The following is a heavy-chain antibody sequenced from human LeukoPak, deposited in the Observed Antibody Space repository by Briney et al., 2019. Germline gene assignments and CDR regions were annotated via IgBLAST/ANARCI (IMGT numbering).Heavy chain of an antibody. D-gene: IGHD3-22*01. V-gene: IGHV3-30-3*01. CDR2: ISNDGSNK. CDR1: GFTFSSCA. CDR3: ARRHAYYYDSSGYPYYYGMDV. J-gene: IGHJ6*02. Sequence: PGGSLRLSCAASGFTFSSCAMHWVRQAPGKGLEWVAVISNDGSNKYYADSVKGRFTISRDNSKNTLYLQMNSLRAEDTAVYYCARRHAYYYDSSGYPYYYGMDVWGQGTTVTVSS.